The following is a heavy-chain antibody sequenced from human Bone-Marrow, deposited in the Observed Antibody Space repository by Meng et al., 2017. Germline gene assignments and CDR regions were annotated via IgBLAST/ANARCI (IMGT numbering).Heavy chain of an antibody. D-gene: IGHD4-17*01. CDR3: ARGRVTTVTTPNWYFDL. Sequence: VQQKQWGARRWKPSGTLSLTCAVYGGSFSGYYWSWIRQTPGKGLEWIGEINHSRSTNYNPSLKSRVTISVDTSKNQFSLKLSSVTAADTAVYYCARGRVTTVTTPNWYFDLWGRGTLVTVSS. V-gene: IGHV4-34*01. J-gene: IGHJ2*01. CDR2: INHSRST. CDR1: GGSFSGYY.